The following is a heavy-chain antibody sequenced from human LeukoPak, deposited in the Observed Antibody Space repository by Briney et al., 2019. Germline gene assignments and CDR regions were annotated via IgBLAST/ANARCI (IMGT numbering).Heavy chain of an antibody. J-gene: IGHJ4*02. V-gene: IGHV4-34*01. Sequence: SETLSHTCAVYGGSFSGYYWSWTRQPPGKGLEWIGEINHSGSTNYNPSLKSRVTISVDTSKNQFSLKLSSVTAADTAVCYCARVRYYFDYWGQGTLVTVSS. CDR3: ARVRYYFDY. CDR1: GGSFSGYY. CDR2: INHSGST.